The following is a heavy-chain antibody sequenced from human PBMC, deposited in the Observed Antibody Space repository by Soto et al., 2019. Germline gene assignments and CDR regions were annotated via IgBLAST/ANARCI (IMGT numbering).Heavy chain of an antibody. CDR1: GFTFSSYG. D-gene: IGHD2-15*01. V-gene: IGHV3-33*01. CDR3: ARAYWSGGSCHEAFDY. J-gene: IGHJ4*02. CDR2: IWYDGSNK. Sequence: SGGSLRLSCAASGFTFSSYGMHWVRQAPGKGLEWVAVIWYDGSNKYYADSVKGRFTISRDNSKNTLYLQMDSLRAEDTAVYYCARAYWSGGSCHEAFDYWGQGTLVTVSS.